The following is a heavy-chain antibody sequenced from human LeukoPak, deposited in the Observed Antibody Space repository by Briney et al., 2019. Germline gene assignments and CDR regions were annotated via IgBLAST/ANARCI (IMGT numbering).Heavy chain of an antibody. Sequence: SETLSLTCTVSAGSISNYFCSWLRQPPGKGLEWIGYIYYSGSTNYNPSLKSRVTISVDTSKNQFSLKLSSVTAADTAVYYCARGRADAVAGNFDYWGQGTLVTVSS. V-gene: IGHV4-59*01. CDR2: IYYSGST. CDR3: ARGRADAVAGNFDY. J-gene: IGHJ4*02. D-gene: IGHD6-19*01. CDR1: AGSISNYF.